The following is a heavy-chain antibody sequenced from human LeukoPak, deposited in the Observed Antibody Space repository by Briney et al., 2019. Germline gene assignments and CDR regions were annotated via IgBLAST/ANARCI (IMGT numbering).Heavy chain of an antibody. D-gene: IGHD3-10*01. Sequence: ASVKVSCKASGYTFTSYGISWVRQAPGQGLEWMGWISAYNGNTNYAQKLQGRVTMTTDTSTSTAYMELRSLRSDDTAVYYCARGGEGYGSGSYYDNWFDPWGQGTLVTVSS. V-gene: IGHV1-18*01. J-gene: IGHJ5*02. CDR1: GYTFTSYG. CDR2: ISAYNGNT. CDR3: ARGGEGYGSGSYYDNWFDP.